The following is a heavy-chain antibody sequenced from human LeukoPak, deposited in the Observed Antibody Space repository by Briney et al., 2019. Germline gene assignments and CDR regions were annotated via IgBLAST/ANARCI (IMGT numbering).Heavy chain of an antibody. Sequence: ASVKVSCKASGGTFSSYAISWVRQAPGQGLEWMGRIIPILGIANYAQKFQGRVTITADKSTSTAYMELSSLRSEDTAVYYCARDSGRGIVVVVAATRHAFDIWGQGTVVTVSS. CDR1: GGTFSSYA. V-gene: IGHV1-69*04. D-gene: IGHD2-15*01. J-gene: IGHJ3*02. CDR3: ARDSGRGIVVVVAATRHAFDI. CDR2: IIPILGIA.